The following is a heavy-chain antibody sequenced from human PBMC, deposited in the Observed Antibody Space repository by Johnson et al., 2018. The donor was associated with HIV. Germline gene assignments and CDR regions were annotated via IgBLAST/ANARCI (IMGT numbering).Heavy chain of an antibody. CDR2: INWNGGST. Sequence: VQLVESGGGLVQPGGSLRLSCAASGFTFSSYAMNWVRQAPGKGLEWVSGINWNGGSTGYADSVKGRFTISRDNSKNTLYLQMNSLRAEDTAVYYCARDLGPSDDAFDIWGQGTMVTVSS. V-gene: IGHV3-23*04. CDR3: ARDLGPSDDAFDI. J-gene: IGHJ3*02. CDR1: GFTFSSYA.